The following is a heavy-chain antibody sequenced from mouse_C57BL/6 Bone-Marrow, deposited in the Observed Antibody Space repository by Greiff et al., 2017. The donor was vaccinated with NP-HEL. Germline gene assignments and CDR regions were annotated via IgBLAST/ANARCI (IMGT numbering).Heavy chain of an antibody. CDR3: TGGCDY. J-gene: IGHJ2*01. Sequence: QVQLQQSGAELVRPGASVTLSCKASGYTFTDYEMHWVKQTPVHGLEWIGAIDPETGGTAYNQKFKGKAILTADKSSSTAYMALRSLTSEDSAVYYCTGGCDYWGQGTTLTVSS. CDR2: IDPETGGT. CDR1: GYTFTDYE. V-gene: IGHV1-15*01.